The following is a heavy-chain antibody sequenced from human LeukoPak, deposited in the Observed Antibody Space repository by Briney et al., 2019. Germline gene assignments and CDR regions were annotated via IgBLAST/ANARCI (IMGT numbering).Heavy chain of an antibody. V-gene: IGHV4-34*01. CDR3: ASSVGSTDY. CDR1: GESLSKYY. Sequence: SETLSLTCAVYGESLSKYYWTWIRQSPGKGLEWIGEINHRGSTNLNPSLKSRVTLSVDTSKHQFSLKLTSMTAADAAVYYCASSVGSTDYWGQGTLVTVTP. J-gene: IGHJ4*02. D-gene: IGHD1-26*01. CDR2: INHRGST.